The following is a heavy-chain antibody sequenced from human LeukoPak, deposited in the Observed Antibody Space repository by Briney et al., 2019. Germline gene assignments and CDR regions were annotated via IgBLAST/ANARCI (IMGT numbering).Heavy chain of an antibody. Sequence: GGSLRLSCTASGFTFSSYSMNWVRHSPGKGLECVSNIRSDSSIIYYADSVKGRFTISRDNANNSMYLQMNSLRDEDTAVYYCARGRSEAGPLHYLDYWGQGTLVTVSS. J-gene: IGHJ4*02. D-gene: IGHD6-13*01. CDR2: IRSDSSII. CDR1: GFTFSSYS. V-gene: IGHV3-48*02. CDR3: ARGRSEAGPLHYLDY.